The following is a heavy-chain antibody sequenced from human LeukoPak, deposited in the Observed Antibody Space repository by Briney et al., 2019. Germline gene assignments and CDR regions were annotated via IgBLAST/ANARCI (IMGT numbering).Heavy chain of an antibody. CDR3: ATEGTYDSSGYDNFDY. D-gene: IGHD3-22*01. CDR1: GYTFTSYY. Sequence: ASVKVSCKASGYTFTSYYMHWVRQAPGQGLEWMGIVNPSGGSTSYAQKFQGRVTMTRDTSTSTVYMELSSLRSEDTAVYYCATEGTYDSSGYDNFDYWGQGTLVTVSS. J-gene: IGHJ4*02. CDR2: VNPSGGST. V-gene: IGHV1-46*01.